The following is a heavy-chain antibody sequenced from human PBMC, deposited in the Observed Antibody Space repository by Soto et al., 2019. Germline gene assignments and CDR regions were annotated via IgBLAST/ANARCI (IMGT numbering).Heavy chain of an antibody. D-gene: IGHD2-2*01. Sequence: SVKVSCKASGGTFSSYALCWVRQAPGQGLEWMGGIIPIFGTANYAQKFQGRVTITADESTSTAYMELSSLRSEDTAVYYCARDRFSLGYCSSTSCYGAFDIWGQGTMVTV. V-gene: IGHV1-69*13. CDR3: ARDRFSLGYCSSTSCYGAFDI. CDR2: IIPIFGTA. J-gene: IGHJ3*02. CDR1: GGTFSSYA.